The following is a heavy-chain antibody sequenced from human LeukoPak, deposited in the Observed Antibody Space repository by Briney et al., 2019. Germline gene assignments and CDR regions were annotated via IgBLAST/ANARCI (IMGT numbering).Heavy chain of an antibody. V-gene: IGHV3-66*02. Sequence: GGSLRLSCAASGFTVSSSYMGWVRQAPGKGLEWISIIYRGGGTYYADSLKGRFTISRDNSKNTLYLQMSSLRPEDTAVYYCARGSLSNRGGDCWGYFDYWGRGTLVTVSS. CDR2: IYRGGGT. CDR1: GFTVSSSY. D-gene: IGHD2-21*02. CDR3: ARGSLSNRGGDCWGYFDY. J-gene: IGHJ4*02.